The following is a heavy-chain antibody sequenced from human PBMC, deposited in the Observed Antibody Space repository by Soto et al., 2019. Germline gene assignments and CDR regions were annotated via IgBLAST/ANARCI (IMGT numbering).Heavy chain of an antibody. V-gene: IGHV4-34*01. CDR3: ARSPLGYVVVWYYYGMDV. CDR2: INHSGST. J-gene: IGHJ6*02. Sequence: SETLSLTCAVYGGSFSGYYWSWIRQPPGKRLEWIGEINHSGSTNYNPSLKSRVTISVDTSKNQFSLKLSSVTAADTAVYYCARSPLGYVVVWYYYGMDVWGQGTTVT. CDR1: GGSFSGYY. D-gene: IGHD2-21*01.